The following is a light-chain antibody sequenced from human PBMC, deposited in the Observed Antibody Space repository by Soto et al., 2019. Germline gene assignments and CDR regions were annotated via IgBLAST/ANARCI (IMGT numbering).Light chain of an antibody. CDR2: DAS. CDR3: QLRSNWPLYT. J-gene: IGKJ2*01. CDR1: QSVSSY. V-gene: IGKV3-11*01. Sequence: EIVLTQSPATLSLSPGERATLSCRASQSVSSYLAWYQQKPGQAPRLLIYDASNRATGIPARFSVSGSGTDFTLTISSLEPEDFAVYYCQLRSNWPLYTIGQGAKLEIK.